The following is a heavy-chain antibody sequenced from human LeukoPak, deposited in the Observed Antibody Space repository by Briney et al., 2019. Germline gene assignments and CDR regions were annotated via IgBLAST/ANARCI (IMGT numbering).Heavy chain of an antibody. V-gene: IGHV1-69*04. Sequence: GASVKVSCTGSGDPYSTYAISWVRQAPGQGLEWMGRIIPFLGRPDYAQRFQGRVTITADKSTSTVYMELNSLRSEDTGVYYCARVDHQTRDSSPHWGQGTLVTVSS. CDR3: ARVDHQTRDSSPH. J-gene: IGHJ4*02. CDR2: IIPFLGRP. CDR1: GDPYSTYA. D-gene: IGHD3-22*01.